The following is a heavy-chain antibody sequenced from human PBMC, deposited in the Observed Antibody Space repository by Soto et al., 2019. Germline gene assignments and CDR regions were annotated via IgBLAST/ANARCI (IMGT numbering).Heavy chain of an antibody. V-gene: IGHV1-69*01. J-gene: IGHJ5*02. D-gene: IGHD3-22*01. CDR3: ATRVVITRNWFDP. Sequence: QVQLVQSGAEVKTPGSSVKVSCKASGGTFSSYAISWVRQAPGQGLEWMGGIIPIFGTANYAQKIQGRVTSTADESTSTAYMELSSLRSEDTAVYYCATRVVITRNWFDPWGQGTLVTVSS. CDR2: IIPIFGTA. CDR1: GGTFSSYA.